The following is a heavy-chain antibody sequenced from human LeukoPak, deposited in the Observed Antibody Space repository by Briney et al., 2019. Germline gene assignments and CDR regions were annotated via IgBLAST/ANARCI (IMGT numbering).Heavy chain of an antibody. V-gene: IGHV1-18*01. Sequence: GASVKVSCKASGYTFTSYGISWVRQAPGQGLEWMGWISAYNGNTNYAQKLQGRVTMTRNTSISTAYMELSSLRSEDTAVYYCARALSFYYYGSGSYYRYGMDVWGQGTTVTVSS. CDR3: ARALSFYYYGSGSYYRYGMDV. J-gene: IGHJ6*02. CDR2: ISAYNGNT. D-gene: IGHD3-10*01. CDR1: GYTFTSYG.